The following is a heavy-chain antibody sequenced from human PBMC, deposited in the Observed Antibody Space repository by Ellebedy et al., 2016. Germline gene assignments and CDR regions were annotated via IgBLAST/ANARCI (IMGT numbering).Heavy chain of an antibody. D-gene: IGHD6-13*01. V-gene: IGHV3-48*01. CDR1: GFTFSSYS. CDR3: ARDQRSWPHTWLGY. CDR2: ISSSSSTI. Sequence: GESLKISCAASGFTFSSYSMNWVRQAPGKGLEWVSYISSSSSTIYYADSVKGRFTISRDNAKNSLYLQMNSLRAEDTAVYYCARDQRSWPHTWLGYWGQGTLVTVSS. J-gene: IGHJ4*02.